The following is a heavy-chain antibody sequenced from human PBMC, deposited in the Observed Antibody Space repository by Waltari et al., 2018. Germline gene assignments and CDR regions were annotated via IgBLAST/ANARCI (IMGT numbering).Heavy chain of an antibody. CDR3: ASQEMATITIYY. V-gene: IGHV4-39*07. J-gene: IGHJ4*02. CDR1: GGSISSSSYY. CDR2: IYYSGRT. Sequence: QLQLQESGPGLVKPSETLSLTCTVSGGSISSSSYYWGWIRQPPGKGLAWIGSIYYSGRTYYNPSLKSRVTISVDTSKNQFSLKLSSVTAADTAVYYCASQEMATITIYYWGQGTLVTVSS. D-gene: IGHD5-12*01.